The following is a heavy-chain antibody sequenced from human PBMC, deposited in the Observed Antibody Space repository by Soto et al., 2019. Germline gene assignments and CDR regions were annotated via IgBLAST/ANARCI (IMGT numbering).Heavy chain of an antibody. CDR2: MNPNSGNT. V-gene: IGHV1-8*01. CDR1: GYTFTSYD. Sequence: QVQLVQSGAEVKKPGASVKVSCKASGYTFTSYDINWVRQATGQGLEWMGWMNPNSGNTGYAQKFQGRVTMTRNTSISTAYLELSSLRSEDTAVYYCARGRYSSSWYSSTLSYGMDVWGQGTTVTVSS. J-gene: IGHJ6*02. D-gene: IGHD6-13*01. CDR3: ARGRYSSSWYSSTLSYGMDV.